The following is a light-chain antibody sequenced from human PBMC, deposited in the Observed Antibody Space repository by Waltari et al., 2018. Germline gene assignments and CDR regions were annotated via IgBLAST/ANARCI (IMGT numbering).Light chain of an antibody. J-gene: IGKJ1*01. Sequence: IQMTQSPSTLSASVGDRFTITCRASQSISSWLAWYHQKPGNTPKLLIYDASSLESGVPSRFSGSGSGTEFTLTVSSLQPDDFATYYCQQYDSYPWTFGQGTKVEIK. CDR3: QQYDSYPWT. CDR1: QSISSW. V-gene: IGKV1-5*01. CDR2: DAS.